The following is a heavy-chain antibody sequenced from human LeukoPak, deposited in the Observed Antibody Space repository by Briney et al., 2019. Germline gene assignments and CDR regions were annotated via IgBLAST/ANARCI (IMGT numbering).Heavy chain of an antibody. CDR1: GGSISSGGYY. CDR2: INHSGST. J-gene: IGHJ4*02. V-gene: IGHV4-39*07. CDR3: ARYCSSTSCYKALHFDY. Sequence: SETLSLTCTVSGGSISSGGYYWSWIRQPPGKGLEWIGEINHSGSTNYNPSLKSRVTISVDTSKNQFSLKLSSVTAADTAVYYCARYCSSTSCYKALHFDYWGQGTLVTVSS. D-gene: IGHD2-2*02.